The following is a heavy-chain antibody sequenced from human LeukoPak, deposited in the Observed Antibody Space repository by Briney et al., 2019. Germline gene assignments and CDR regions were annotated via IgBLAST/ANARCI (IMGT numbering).Heavy chain of an antibody. J-gene: IGHJ4*02. D-gene: IGHD6-6*01. CDR3: ARDLIAAPYYFDY. V-gene: IGHV3-48*04. Sequence: GGSLRLSCAASGFNFNDCSMNWVRQVPGKGLEDISYISSDSRTTHYADSVKGRFTISRDNAKNSLYLQMNSLRAKDTAVYYCARDLIAAPYYFDYWGQGTLVTVSS. CDR2: ISSDSRTT. CDR1: GFNFNDCS.